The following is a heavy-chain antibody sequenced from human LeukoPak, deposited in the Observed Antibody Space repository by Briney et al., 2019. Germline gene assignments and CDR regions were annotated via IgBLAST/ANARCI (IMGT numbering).Heavy chain of an antibody. CDR1: GFTFRSYA. V-gene: IGHV3-21*01. J-gene: IGHJ4*02. CDR2: ISSSGSFI. CDR3: AKGKIAAY. D-gene: IGHD6-13*01. Sequence: GGSLRLSCAASGFTFRSYALNWVRQAPGKGLERVSSISSSGSFIYYADSVKGRFTISRDNAKNSLYLQMNSLTAEDTAVYYCAKGKIAAYWGQGTLVTVSS.